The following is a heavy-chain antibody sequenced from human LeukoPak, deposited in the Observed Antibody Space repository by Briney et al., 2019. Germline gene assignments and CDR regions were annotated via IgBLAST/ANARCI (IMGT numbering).Heavy chain of an antibody. CDR3: AVTSPLSYDSSGHHGDY. J-gene: IGHJ4*02. V-gene: IGHV4-38-2*01. CDR2: IYHSGST. Sequence: SETLSLTCAVSGYSISSGYYWGWIRQPPGKGLEWIGSIYHSGSTYYNPSLKSRVTISVDTSKNQFSLKLSSVTAADTAVYYCAVTSPLSYDSSGHHGDYWGQGTLVTVSS. D-gene: IGHD3-22*01. CDR1: GYSISSGYY.